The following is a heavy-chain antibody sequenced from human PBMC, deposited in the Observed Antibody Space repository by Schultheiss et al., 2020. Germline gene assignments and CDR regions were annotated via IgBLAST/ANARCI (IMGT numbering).Heavy chain of an antibody. V-gene: IGHV3-33*05. CDR1: GFTFSRYG. Sequence: GGSLRLSCTASGFTFSRYGMHWVRQAPGKGLEWVAVISYDGSNKYYADSVKGRFTISRDNSKNTLYLQMNSLRAEDTAVYYCARDIRFLEWLFEAFDYWGQGTLVTVSS. J-gene: IGHJ4*02. D-gene: IGHD3-3*01. CDR3: ARDIRFLEWLFEAFDY. CDR2: ISYDGSNK.